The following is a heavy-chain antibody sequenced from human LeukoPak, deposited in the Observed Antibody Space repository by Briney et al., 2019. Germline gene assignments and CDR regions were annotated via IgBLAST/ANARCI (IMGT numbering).Heavy chain of an antibody. V-gene: IGHV1-18*01. CDR2: INAYNGNT. CDR3: ARYTIFGVVGYFDY. CDR1: GYTFTSYG. J-gene: IGHJ4*02. D-gene: IGHD3-3*01. Sequence: GASVKVSCKASGYTFTSYGISWVRQAPGQGLEWMGWINAYNGNTNYAQKLQGRVTMTTDTSTSTAYMELRSLRSDGTAVYYCARYTIFGVVGYFDYWGQGTLVTVSS.